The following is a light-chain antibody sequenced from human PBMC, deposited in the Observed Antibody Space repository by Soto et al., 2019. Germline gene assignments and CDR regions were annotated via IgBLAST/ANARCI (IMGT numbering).Light chain of an antibody. CDR2: KAS. Sequence: DIPMTQSPSTLSASVGDRVTITCRASQSTSRWLAWYQQKPGKTPKVLIYKASSLESGAPSSSSGSGSGTEFTLTISSLQPDDFATYYCQQYNSYPYTFGQGTKLEIK. J-gene: IGKJ2*01. CDR3: QQYNSYPYT. V-gene: IGKV1-5*03. CDR1: QSTSRW.